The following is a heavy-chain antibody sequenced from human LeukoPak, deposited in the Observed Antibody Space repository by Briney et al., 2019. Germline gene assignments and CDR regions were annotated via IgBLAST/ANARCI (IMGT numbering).Heavy chain of an antibody. Sequence: GGSLRLSCAASGFTFSSYSMNWVRQAPGKGLEWVSSISSSSSYIYYADSVKGRFTISRGNAKNSLYLQMNCLRAEDTAVYYCARVASEQWLVDYWGQGTLVTVSS. CDR1: GFTFSSYS. J-gene: IGHJ4*02. CDR3: ARVASEQWLVDY. V-gene: IGHV3-21*01. CDR2: ISSSSSYI. D-gene: IGHD6-19*01.